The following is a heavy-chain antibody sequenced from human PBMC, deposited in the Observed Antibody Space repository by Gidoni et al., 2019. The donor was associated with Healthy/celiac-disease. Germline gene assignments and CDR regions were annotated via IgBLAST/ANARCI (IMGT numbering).Heavy chain of an antibody. V-gene: IGHV3-23*04. CDR2: ISGSGGST. Sequence: EVQLVESGGGLVQPGGSLRLSCAASGFTFSSYAMSWVRQAPGKGLEWVSAISGSGGSTYYADSVKGRFTISRDNSKNTLYLQMNSLRAEDTAVYYCAKDLKGYGDYGGWFDPWGQGTLVTVSS. J-gene: IGHJ5*02. D-gene: IGHD4-17*01. CDR1: GFTFSSYA. CDR3: AKDLKGYGDYGGWFDP.